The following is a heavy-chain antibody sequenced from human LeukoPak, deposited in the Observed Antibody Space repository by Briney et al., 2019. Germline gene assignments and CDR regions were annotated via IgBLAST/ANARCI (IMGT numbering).Heavy chain of an antibody. V-gene: IGHV4-61*02. J-gene: IGHJ3*02. CDR1: GGSISSDNYY. CDR3: ARDFDSPMAFDI. CDR2: IYASGST. D-gene: IGHD3-9*01. Sequence: SETLSLTCTVSGGSISSDNYYWSWIRQPAGRGLEWIGRIYASGSTNYNPSLKSRITISVDTSKNQFSLKLSSMTAADTAMYYCARDFDSPMAFDIWGQGTMVTVSS.